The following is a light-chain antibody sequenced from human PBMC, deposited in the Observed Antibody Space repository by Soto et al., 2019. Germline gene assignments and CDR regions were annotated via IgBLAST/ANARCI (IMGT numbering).Light chain of an antibody. Sequence: QSVLTQPASVSGSPGQSITISCTGTSSDVGGYNYVSWYQQHPGKAPKLMIYEVSKRPSGVPDRFSGSKSGNTASLTVSGLQAEDDSDYYCSSYAGSNNVVFGGGTKLTVL. J-gene: IGLJ2*01. V-gene: IGLV2-8*01. CDR3: SSYAGSNNVV. CDR1: SSDVGGYNY. CDR2: EVS.